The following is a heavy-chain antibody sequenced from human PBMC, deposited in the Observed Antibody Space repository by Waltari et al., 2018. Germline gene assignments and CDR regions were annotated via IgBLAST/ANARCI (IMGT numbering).Heavy chain of an antibody. CDR2: VSYDGRNK. D-gene: IGHD2-21*01. Sequence: QVHLEESGGGVVQPGRSLKLSCAASGFTLATYGMHWVRKAPGKGLEWVAGVSYDGRNKFYGGSMKGRFTISRDNSKNTVFLQMNSLSAEDSAVYFCARELPASAVVALDLWGQGTMVTVSS. CDR3: ARELPASAVVALDL. J-gene: IGHJ3*01. V-gene: IGHV3-30*03. CDR1: GFTLATYG.